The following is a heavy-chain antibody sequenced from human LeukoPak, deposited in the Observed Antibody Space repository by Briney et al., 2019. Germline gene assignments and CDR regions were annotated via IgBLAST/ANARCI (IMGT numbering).Heavy chain of an antibody. V-gene: IGHV4-59*01. CDR1: GGSISSYY. D-gene: IGHD4-17*01. Sequence: SVTLSLTCTVSGGSISSYYWSWIRQPPGKGLEWIGYIYYSGSTNYNPSLKSRVTISVDTSKNQFSLKLSSVTAADTAVYYCARGPRLGYGDYVPFDYWGQGTLVTVSS. J-gene: IGHJ4*02. CDR2: IYYSGST. CDR3: ARGPRLGYGDYVPFDY.